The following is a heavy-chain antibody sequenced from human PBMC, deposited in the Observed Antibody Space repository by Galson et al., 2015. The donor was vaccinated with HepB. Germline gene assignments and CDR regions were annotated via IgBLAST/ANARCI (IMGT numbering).Heavy chain of an antibody. V-gene: IGHV3-7*01. J-gene: IGHJ2*01. CDR3: ARDGSSGDPRWYFDL. CDR1: GFTFSSYW. D-gene: IGHD2-15*01. Sequence: SLRLSCAASGFTFSSYWMSWVRQAPGKGLEWVANIKQDGSEKYYVDSVKGRFTISRDNAKNSLYLQMNSLRAEDTAVYYCARDGSSGDPRWYFDLWGRGTLVTVSS. CDR2: IKQDGSEK.